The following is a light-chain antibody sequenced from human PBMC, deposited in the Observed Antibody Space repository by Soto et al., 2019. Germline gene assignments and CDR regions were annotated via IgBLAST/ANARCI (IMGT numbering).Light chain of an antibody. CDR1: QSISDR. J-gene: IGKJ1*01. CDR3: QHYYSYPWT. Sequence: DVQMTQSPSTLSASVGDRVTITCRASQSISDRLAWYQQKPGKAPKLLIYKASRLETGVPSRFSGSGYGTEFTLTISILQPDDFATYYCQHYYSYPWTFGQGTKVEIK. CDR2: KAS. V-gene: IGKV1-5*03.